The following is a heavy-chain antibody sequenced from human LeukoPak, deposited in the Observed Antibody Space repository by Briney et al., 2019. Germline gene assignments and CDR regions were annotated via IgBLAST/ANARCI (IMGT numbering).Heavy chain of an antibody. CDR2: IRYDGSNK. Sequence: GGSLRLSCAASGFTFSSYSMNWVRQAPGKGLEWVAFIRYDGSNKYYADSVKGRFTISRDNSKNTLYLQMNSLRAEDTAVYYCAKDPTVVTAGSPGYWGQGTLVTVSS. CDR3: AKDPTVVTAGSPGY. V-gene: IGHV3-30*02. CDR1: GFTFSSYS. D-gene: IGHD4-23*01. J-gene: IGHJ4*02.